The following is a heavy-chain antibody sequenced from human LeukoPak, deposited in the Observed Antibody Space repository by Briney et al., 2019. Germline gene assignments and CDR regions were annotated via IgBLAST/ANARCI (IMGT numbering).Heavy chain of an antibody. CDR2: ISGSGGST. V-gene: IGHV3-23*01. Sequence: GALRLSCAASGFTFSSYAMNWVRQAPGKGLEWVSTISGSGGSTYYADSVKGRFTISRDNAKNALYLQMNSLTAEDTALYHCARDRSYGSFDFWGQGTLVTVSS. D-gene: IGHD5-18*01. J-gene: IGHJ4*02. CDR3: ARDRSYGSFDF. CDR1: GFTFSSYA.